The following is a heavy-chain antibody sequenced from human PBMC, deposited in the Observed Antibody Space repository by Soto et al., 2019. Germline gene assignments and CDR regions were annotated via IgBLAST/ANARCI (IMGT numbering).Heavy chain of an antibody. CDR3: AADQIRGYSGPVYNWFDP. CDR2: IVVGSGNT. D-gene: IGHD5-12*01. Sequence: ASVKVSCKASGFTFTSSAVQWVRQARGQRLEWIGWIVVGSGNTNYAQKFQERVTITRDMSTSTAYMELSSLRSEDTAVYYCAADQIRGYSGPVYNWFDPWGQGTLVTVSS. V-gene: IGHV1-58*01. CDR1: GFTFTSSA. J-gene: IGHJ5*02.